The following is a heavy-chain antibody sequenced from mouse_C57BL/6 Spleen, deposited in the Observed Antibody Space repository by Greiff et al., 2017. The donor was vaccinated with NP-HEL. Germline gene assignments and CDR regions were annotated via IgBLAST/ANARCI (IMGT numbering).Heavy chain of an antibody. CDR3: ARHEDYYGSSLYYAMDY. Sequence: EVKLMESGGDLVKPGGSLKLSCAASGFTFSSYGMSWVRQTPDKRLEWVATISSGGSYTYYPDSVKGRFTISRDNAKNTLYLQMSSLKSEDTAMYYCARHEDYYGSSLYYAMDYWGQGTSVTVSS. V-gene: IGHV5-6*01. D-gene: IGHD1-1*01. CDR2: ISSGGSYT. CDR1: GFTFSSYG. J-gene: IGHJ4*01.